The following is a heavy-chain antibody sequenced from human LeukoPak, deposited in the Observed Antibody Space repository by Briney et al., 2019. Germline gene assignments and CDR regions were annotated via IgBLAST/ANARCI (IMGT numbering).Heavy chain of an antibody. V-gene: IGHV3-30-3*01. CDR1: GFTFSSYA. CDR2: ISYDGSNK. CDR3: ARDEVLRYFDW. D-gene: IGHD3-9*01. Sequence: PGGSLRLSCAASGFTFSSYAMHWVRQAPGKGLEWVAVISYDGSNKYYADSVRGRFTISRDNSKNTLYLQMNSLRAEDTAVYYCARDEVLRYFDWWGQGTLVTVSS. J-gene: IGHJ4*02.